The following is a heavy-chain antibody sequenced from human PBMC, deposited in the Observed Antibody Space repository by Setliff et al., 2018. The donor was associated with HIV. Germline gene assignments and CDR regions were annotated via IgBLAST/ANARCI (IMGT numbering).Heavy chain of an antibody. CDR1: GGSISGSNYY. CDR2: IYYSGST. J-gene: IGHJ6*03. V-gene: IGHV4-39*01. Sequence: SETLSLTCNGSGGSISGSNYYWGWIRQPPGKGLEWIASIYYSGSTYYNPSLKSRVTISVDTSKNQFSLKLNSVTAADTAVYYCARQGSGCSGTSCRYYYMDVWGKGTTVTVSS. CDR3: ARQGSGCSGTSCRYYYMDV. D-gene: IGHD2-2*01.